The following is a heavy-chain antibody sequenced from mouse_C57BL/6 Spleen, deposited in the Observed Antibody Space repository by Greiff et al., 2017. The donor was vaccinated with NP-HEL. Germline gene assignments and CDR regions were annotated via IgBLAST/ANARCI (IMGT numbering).Heavy chain of an antibody. CDR1: GYTFTDYN. V-gene: IGHV1-22*01. D-gene: IGHD1-1*01. CDR2: INPNNGGT. CDR3: ARWILDYGSSSEAMDY. Sequence: EVKVVESGPELVKPGASVKMSCKASGYTFTDYNMHWVKQSHGKSLEWIGYINPNNGGTSYNQKFKGKATLTVNKSSSTAYMELRSLTSEDSAVYYCARWILDYGSSSEAMDYWGQGTSVTVSS. J-gene: IGHJ4*01.